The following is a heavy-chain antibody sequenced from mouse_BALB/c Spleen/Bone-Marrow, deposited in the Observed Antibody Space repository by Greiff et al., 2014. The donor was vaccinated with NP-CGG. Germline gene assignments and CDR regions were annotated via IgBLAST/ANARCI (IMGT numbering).Heavy chain of an antibody. CDR2: VAPANGNS. D-gene: IGHD1-3*01. CDR3: ALHNAYQFDY. V-gene: IGHV14-3*02. J-gene: IGHJ2*02. CDR1: GFTIKSNC. Sequence: VQLQQSGAELVKPGASVKLSCTVFGFTIKSNCIHWVKQRPEQGLEWIGWVAPANGNSNCDPMFKGKATITADSSSNTAYLQPSSLTSEYTAVNCCALHNAYQFDYWGQGTSVTVSS.